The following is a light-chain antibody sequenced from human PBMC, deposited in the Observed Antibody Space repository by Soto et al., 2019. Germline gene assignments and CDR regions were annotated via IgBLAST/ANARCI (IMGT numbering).Light chain of an antibody. Sequence: EIVLTQSPGTLSLSPGERATLSCRASQSVTSSYLAWYQQKPGQAPRLLIFGASTRATGIPDRFSGSGSGTDFALTSSRLEPEDFAVYYCQHYGSSPPWTFGQGTKVEIK. V-gene: IGKV3-20*01. J-gene: IGKJ1*01. CDR1: QSVTSSY. CDR3: QHYGSSPPWT. CDR2: GAS.